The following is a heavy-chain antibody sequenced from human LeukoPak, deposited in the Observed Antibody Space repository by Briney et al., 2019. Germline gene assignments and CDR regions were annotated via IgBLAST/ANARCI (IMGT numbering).Heavy chain of an antibody. CDR1: GFTVSSNY. Sequence: GGSLRLSCAASGFTVSSNYMSWVRQAPGKGLEWVSVIYSGGSTYYADSVKGRFTISRDSSKNTLYLQMNSLRAEDTAVYYCAKATMAVTMVRGDLFDYWGQGTLVTVSS. V-gene: IGHV3-53*01. CDR2: IYSGGST. CDR3: AKATMAVTMVRGDLFDY. D-gene: IGHD3-10*01. J-gene: IGHJ4*02.